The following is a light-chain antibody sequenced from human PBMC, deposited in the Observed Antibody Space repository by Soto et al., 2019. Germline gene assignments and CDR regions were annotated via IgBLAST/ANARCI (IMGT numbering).Light chain of an antibody. CDR2: DDR. J-gene: IGLJ3*02. Sequence: SYELTQPPSVSVAPGQTARITCGGTNIGRKSVHWYQQKPGQAPVVVVYDDRDRPSGIPERFSGSNSGNTASLTISGLQPEDEADYYCLSYTSANTRVFGGGTKLTVL. V-gene: IGLV3-21*02. CDR3: LSYTSANTRV. CDR1: NIGRKS.